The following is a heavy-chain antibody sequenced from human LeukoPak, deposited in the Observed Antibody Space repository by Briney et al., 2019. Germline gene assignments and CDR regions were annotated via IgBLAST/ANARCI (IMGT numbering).Heavy chain of an antibody. Sequence: SQTLSLTCAISGDSVSSNSVTWNWIRQSPSRGLEWLGRTYYRSTWYNDYAVSVRGRITVNPDTSKNQFSLHLNSVTPEDTAVYYCARRLTEYDCFDPWGQGILVTVSS. D-gene: IGHD2-21*02. J-gene: IGHJ5*02. V-gene: IGHV6-1*01. CDR3: ARRLTEYDCFDP. CDR2: TYYRSTWYN. CDR1: GDSVSSNSVT.